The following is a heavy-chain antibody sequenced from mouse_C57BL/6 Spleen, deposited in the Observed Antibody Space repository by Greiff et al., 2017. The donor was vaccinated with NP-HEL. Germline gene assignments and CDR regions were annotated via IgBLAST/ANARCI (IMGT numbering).Heavy chain of an antibody. CDR2: IDPSDSYT. D-gene: IGHD1-1*01. CDR1: GYTFTSYW. J-gene: IGHJ2*01. V-gene: IGHV1-69*01. CDR3: ARGTTVVADFDY. Sequence: QVQLQQSGAELVMPGASVKLSCKASGYTFTSYWMHWVKQRPGQGLEWIGEIDPSDSYTNYNQKFKGKSTLTVDKSSSTAYMQLSSLTSEDSAVYYCARGTTVVADFDYWGQGTTLTVSS.